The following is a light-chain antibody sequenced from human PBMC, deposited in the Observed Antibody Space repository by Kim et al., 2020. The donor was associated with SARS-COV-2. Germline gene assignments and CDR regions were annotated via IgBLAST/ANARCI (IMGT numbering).Light chain of an antibody. Sequence: SYELTQPPSVSVSPGQTASITCSGDKLGDKYACWYQQKPGQSPVLVIYQDSERPSGIPERFSGSNSGNTATLTISGTEAVDEADYYCQAWDSSNVVFGGGTQVTVL. CDR1: KLGDKY. CDR2: QDS. J-gene: IGLJ2*01. V-gene: IGLV3-1*01. CDR3: QAWDSSNVV.